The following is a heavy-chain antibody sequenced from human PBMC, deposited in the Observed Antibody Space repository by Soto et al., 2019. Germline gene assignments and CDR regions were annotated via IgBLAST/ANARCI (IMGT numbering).Heavy chain of an antibody. CDR2: ISSSSSYI. J-gene: IGHJ4*02. D-gene: IGHD2-2*01. Sequence: PGGSLRLSCAASGFTFSSYSMNWVRQAPGKGLEWVSSISSSSSYIYYADSVKGRFTISRDNAKNSLYLQMNSLRAEDTAVYYCARDRESRDPADLDYWGQGTLVTVSS. CDR1: GFTFSSYS. V-gene: IGHV3-21*01. CDR3: ARDRESRDPADLDY.